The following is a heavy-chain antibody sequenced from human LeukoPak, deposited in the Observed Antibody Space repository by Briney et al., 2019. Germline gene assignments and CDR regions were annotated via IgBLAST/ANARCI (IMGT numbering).Heavy chain of an antibody. J-gene: IGHJ4*02. D-gene: IGHD3-9*01. Sequence: SVKVSCKSSGYTFTSYGISWVRQAPGQGREWMGWISAYNGNTNYAQKLQGRVTMTTDTSTSTAYMELRSLRSDDTAVYYCARDGTHGHFDWLLHHWGQGTLVTVSS. CDR2: ISAYNGNT. CDR1: GYTFTSYG. V-gene: IGHV1-18*04. CDR3: ARDGTHGHFDWLLHH.